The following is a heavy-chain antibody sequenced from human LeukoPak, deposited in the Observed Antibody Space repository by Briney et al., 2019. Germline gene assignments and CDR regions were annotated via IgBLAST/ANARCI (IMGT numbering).Heavy chain of an antibody. Sequence: GGSLRLSCAAPGFTFSSYAMSWVRQAPGKGLEWVSGVSGSGSSTYYADSVKGRFTISRDNSKNTLYLQMNSLRAEDTAVYFCAKGGHSSGWYYFDYWGQGTLVTVSS. V-gene: IGHV3-23*01. CDR2: VSGSGSST. CDR3: AKGGHSSGWYYFDY. D-gene: IGHD6-19*01. CDR1: GFTFSSYA. J-gene: IGHJ4*02.